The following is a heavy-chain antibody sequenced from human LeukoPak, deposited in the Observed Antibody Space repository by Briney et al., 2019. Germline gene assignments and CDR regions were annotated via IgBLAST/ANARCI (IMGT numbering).Heavy chain of an antibody. CDR1: GFTFSSYS. CDR3: ARVLRYFDRLSPPDY. D-gene: IGHD3-9*01. V-gene: IGHV3-48*01. Sequence: GGSLRLSCAASGFTFSSYSMNWVRQAPGKGLEWVSYISSSSSTIYYADSVKGRFTISRDNAKNSLYLQMNSLRAEDTAVYYCARVLRYFDRLSPPDYWGQGTLVTVSS. J-gene: IGHJ4*02. CDR2: ISSSSSTI.